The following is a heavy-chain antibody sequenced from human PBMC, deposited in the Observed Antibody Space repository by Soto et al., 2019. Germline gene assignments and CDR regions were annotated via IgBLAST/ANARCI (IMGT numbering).Heavy chain of an antibody. CDR2: IKSKTDGGTT. CDR1: GFTFYTYA. CDR3: TAPHYYDSSGYYDEDY. D-gene: IGHD3-22*01. V-gene: IGHV3-15*07. J-gene: IGHJ4*02. Sequence: GWSLKLSCAASGFTFYTYAMHGARQTQGKGLEWVGRIKSKTDGGTTDYAAPVKGRFTISRDDSKNTLYLQMNSLKTEDTAVYYCTAPHYYDSSGYYDEDYWRQGTLVTVSS.